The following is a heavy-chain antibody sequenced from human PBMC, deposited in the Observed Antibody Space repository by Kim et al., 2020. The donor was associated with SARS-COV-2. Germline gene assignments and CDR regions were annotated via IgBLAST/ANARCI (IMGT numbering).Heavy chain of an antibody. CDR2: INGDASIT. CDR1: GLNFRSAW. CDR3: ARDYDRSYDY. Sequence: GGSLRLSCAVSGLNFRSAWMHWVRQTPGNELVWVANINGDASITRYADSVKGRFTISRDNAKNMLFLQMSSLRAEDTAVYYCARDYDRSYDYWGQGTLVRVSP. J-gene: IGHJ4*02. D-gene: IGHD3-16*01. V-gene: IGHV3-74*01.